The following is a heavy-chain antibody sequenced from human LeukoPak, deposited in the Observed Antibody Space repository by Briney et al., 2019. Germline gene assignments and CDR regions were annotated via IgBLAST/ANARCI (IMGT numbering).Heavy chain of an antibody. V-gene: IGHV1-2*02. Sequence: ASVKVSCKASEYNFTAYYLHWVRQAPGQGLEWVGWFNPNSGATNCAQKFQGRVTMTRDTSISTASMELSRLTSDDTAVYYCARDLRSVTDGNYAMDVWGQGTTVTVSS. CDR1: EYNFTAYY. CDR3: ARDLRSVTDGNYAMDV. CDR2: FNPNSGAT. D-gene: IGHD3-3*01. J-gene: IGHJ6*02.